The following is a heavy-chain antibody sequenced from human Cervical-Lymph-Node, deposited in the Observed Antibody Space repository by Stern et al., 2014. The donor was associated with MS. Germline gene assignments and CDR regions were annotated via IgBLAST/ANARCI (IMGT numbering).Heavy chain of an antibody. CDR2: INTNTGNA. CDR3: ARVKPAAILDY. J-gene: IGHJ4*02. Sequence: VQLVQSGSEVKKPGASVKVSCKASGYTFTRNAMNWVRQVPGQRLEWMGWINTNTGNATYAQGFTGRFVFSLDTSVSTAYLQISSLKADDTAIYYCARVKPAAILDYWGQGTLVAVSS. CDR1: GYTFTRNA. D-gene: IGHD2-2*01. V-gene: IGHV7-4-1*02.